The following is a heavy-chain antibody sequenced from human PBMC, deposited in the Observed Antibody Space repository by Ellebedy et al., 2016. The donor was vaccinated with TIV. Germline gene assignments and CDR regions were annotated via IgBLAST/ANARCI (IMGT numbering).Heavy chain of an antibody. D-gene: IGHD3-10*01. J-gene: IGHJ6*02. Sequence: GESLKISXAASGFTFSSYPMTWVRQAPGKGLEWISYITDTSITIYYADSVKGRFSISRDNAKNSLYLQMNSLTDEDTAVYYCARLGGSGSVDYYYYGMDVWGQGTTVTVSS. CDR1: GFTFSSYP. V-gene: IGHV3-48*02. CDR3: ARLGGSGSVDYYYYGMDV. CDR2: ITDTSITI.